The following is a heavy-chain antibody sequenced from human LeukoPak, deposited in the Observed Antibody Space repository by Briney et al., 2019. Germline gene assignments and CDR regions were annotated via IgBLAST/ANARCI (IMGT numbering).Heavy chain of an antibody. J-gene: IGHJ6*02. Sequence: ASVKVSCKASGYTSTSYYMHWVRQAPGQGLEWMGIINPSGGSTSYAQKFQGRVTMTRDTSTSTVYMELSSLRSEDTAVYYCARDRRGGYYGMDVWGQGTTVTVSS. V-gene: IGHV1-46*01. CDR2: INPSGGST. D-gene: IGHD3-10*01. CDR1: GYTSTSYY. CDR3: ARDRRGGYYGMDV.